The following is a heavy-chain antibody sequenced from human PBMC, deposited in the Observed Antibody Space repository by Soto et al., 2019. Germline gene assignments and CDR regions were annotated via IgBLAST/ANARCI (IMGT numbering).Heavy chain of an antibody. Sequence: SETLSLTCTVSGGSISSGDYYWSWIRQPPGKGLEWIGYIYYSGSTYYNPSLKSRVTISVDTSKNQFSLKLSSVTATDTAVYYCAREGYGDYRDYYGMDVWGQGTTVTVSS. D-gene: IGHD4-17*01. CDR2: IYYSGST. CDR3: AREGYGDYRDYYGMDV. J-gene: IGHJ6*02. CDR1: GGSISSGDYY. V-gene: IGHV4-30-4*01.